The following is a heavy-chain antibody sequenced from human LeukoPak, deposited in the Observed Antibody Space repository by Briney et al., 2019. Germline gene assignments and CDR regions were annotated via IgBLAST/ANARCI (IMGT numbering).Heavy chain of an antibody. CDR1: GFTLRSYG. Sequence: GGSLRLSCAVSGFTLRSYGMSWVRQAPGKGLEWVSTISGSGGSTYYADSVKGRFTISRDRSKNTLYLQMNSLRAEDTAVYYCAKEEWGFGEFPLFMDVWGKGTTVTISS. D-gene: IGHD3-10*01. V-gene: IGHV3-23*01. J-gene: IGHJ6*03. CDR2: ISGSGGST. CDR3: AKEEWGFGEFPLFMDV.